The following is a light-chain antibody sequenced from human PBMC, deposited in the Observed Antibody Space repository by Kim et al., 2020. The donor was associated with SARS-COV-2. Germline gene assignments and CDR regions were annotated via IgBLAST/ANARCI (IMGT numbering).Light chain of an antibody. CDR3: QVWDSSSDHPGV. J-gene: IGLJ3*02. CDR1: NIGSKR. V-gene: IGLV3-21*04. Sequence: PGKTARITGGGNNIGSKRVHWYQQKPGQAPVLVIYYDSDRPSGIPERFSGSNSGNTATLTISRVEAGDEADYYCQVWDSSSDHPGVFGGGTKLTVL. CDR2: YDS.